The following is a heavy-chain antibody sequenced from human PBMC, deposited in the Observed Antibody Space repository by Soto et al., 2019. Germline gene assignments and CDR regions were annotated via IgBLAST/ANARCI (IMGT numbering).Heavy chain of an antibody. CDR2: INAGNGNT. CDR1: GYTFTSYA. CDR3: ARDRNRLSIAARPYYYGMDV. Sequence: ASVNVSCKASGYTFTSYAMHWVRQAPGQRLEWMGWINAGNGNTKYSQKFQGRVTITRDTSASTAYVELSSLRSEDTAVYYCARDRNRLSIAARPYYYGMDVWGQGTTVTVS. V-gene: IGHV1-3*01. J-gene: IGHJ6*02. D-gene: IGHD6-6*01.